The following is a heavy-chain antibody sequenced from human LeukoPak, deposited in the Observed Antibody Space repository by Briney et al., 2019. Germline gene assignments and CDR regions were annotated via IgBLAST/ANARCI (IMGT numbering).Heavy chain of an antibody. Sequence: SETLSLTCTVSGGSITSYYWSWIRQPPGRGLEWIGYIYYSGSTNYNPSLKSRVTVSVDTSKSQFSLKLSSVTAADTAVYYCAANLRYSYGGLRIDYWGQGTLVTVSS. CDR2: IYYSGST. J-gene: IGHJ4*02. CDR1: GGSITSYY. CDR3: AANLRYSYGGLRIDY. D-gene: IGHD5-18*01. V-gene: IGHV4-59*01.